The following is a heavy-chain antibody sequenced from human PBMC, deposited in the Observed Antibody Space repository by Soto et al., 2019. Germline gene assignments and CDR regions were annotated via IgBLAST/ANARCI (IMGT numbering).Heavy chain of an antibody. V-gene: IGHV1-8*01. Sequence: GASVKVSCKASGHTFTSYDINWVRQATGQGLEWMGWMNPNSGNTGYAQKFQGRVTMTRNTSISTAYMELSSLRSEDTAVYYCARGPKSYYDFWSGYYTRQYYYYYYMDVWGKGTTVTVSS. CDR1: GHTFTSYD. D-gene: IGHD3-3*01. CDR2: MNPNSGNT. CDR3: ARGPKSYYDFWSGYYTRQYYYYYYMDV. J-gene: IGHJ6*03.